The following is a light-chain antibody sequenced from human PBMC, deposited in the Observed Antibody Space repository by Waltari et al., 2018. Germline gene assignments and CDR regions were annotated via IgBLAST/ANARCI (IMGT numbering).Light chain of an antibody. CDR2: EVT. J-gene: IGLJ2*01. V-gene: IGLV2-8*01. Sequence: QSALTQPPPASGSPGQSVTISCTGTNSVVGGYNYVSWYQQHPGKSPKLMIYEVTTRPSGVPDLFSGSKSDNTASLTVSGLQTEDEADYYCSSYGGGNYVIFGGGTKLTVL. CDR1: NSVVGGYNY. CDR3: SSYGGGNYVI.